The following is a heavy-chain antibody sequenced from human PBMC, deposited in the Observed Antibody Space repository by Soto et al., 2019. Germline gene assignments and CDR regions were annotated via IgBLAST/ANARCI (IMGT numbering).Heavy chain of an antibody. Sequence: QVQLQESGPGLVEPSGTLSLTCAVSSGSISINTWWPWVRQPPGKGLEWIGEISHRGITNYNPSLKSRVSISVDKSKNQFSLRLNSVTAADTAVYYCIRNLDSWGQGTLVTVSS. CDR3: IRNLDS. CDR2: ISHRGIT. V-gene: IGHV4-4*02. J-gene: IGHJ4*02. CDR1: SGSISINTW.